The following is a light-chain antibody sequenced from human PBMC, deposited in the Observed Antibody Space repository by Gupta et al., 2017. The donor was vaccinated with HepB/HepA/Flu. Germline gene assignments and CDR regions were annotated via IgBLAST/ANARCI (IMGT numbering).Light chain of an antibody. V-gene: IGLV3-1*01. J-gene: IGLJ2*01. CDR1: GLGDKY. CDR2: QTD. CDR3: QTWNTGTVV. Sequence: NQSPSVSMSPGQQASITCSGDGLGDKYVSWYQRKPGQSHVLVIFQTDRRPSVIPERFSSSNSGTTATLTIRGTHALDDSYSYCQTWNTGTVVFGGGTRLTVL.